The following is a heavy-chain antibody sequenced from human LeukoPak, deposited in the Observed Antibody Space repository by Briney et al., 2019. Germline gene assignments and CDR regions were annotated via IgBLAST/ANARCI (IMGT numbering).Heavy chain of an antibody. J-gene: IGHJ3*02. CDR1: GFTFSSYE. Sequence: GGSLRLSCAASGFTFSSYEMNWVRQAPGKGLEGGSYISSSGSTIYYADSVKGRFTISRDNAKNSLYLQMNSLRAEDTAVYYCAREYYYDSSGYPSHAFDIWGQGTMVTVSS. D-gene: IGHD3-22*01. CDR2: ISSSGSTI. V-gene: IGHV3-48*03. CDR3: AREYYYDSSGYPSHAFDI.